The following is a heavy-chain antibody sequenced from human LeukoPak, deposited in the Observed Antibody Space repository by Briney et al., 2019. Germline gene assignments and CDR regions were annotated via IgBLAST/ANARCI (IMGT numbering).Heavy chain of an antibody. CDR1: AGSISSSGFY. Sequence: SETLSLTCTVSAGSISSSGFYWGWIRQPPGKGLEWIGSSYYSGSTYYNPSLKSRATLSVDTSKNQFSLKLSSVSAADTAVYYCARHSLSIAAPLLTPTDYWGQGTLVTVSS. V-gene: IGHV4-39*01. D-gene: IGHD6-6*01. CDR2: SYYSGST. CDR3: ARHSLSIAAPLLTPTDY. J-gene: IGHJ4*02.